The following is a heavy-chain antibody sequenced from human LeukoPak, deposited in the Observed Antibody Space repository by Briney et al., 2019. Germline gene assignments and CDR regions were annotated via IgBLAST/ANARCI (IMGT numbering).Heavy chain of an antibody. J-gene: IGHJ4*02. CDR3: AKGVSIVGATTDY. V-gene: IGHV3-11*05. Sequence: GGSLRLSCAASGFTFSDYYMSWIRQAPGKGLQWVSSISGSGTYTNYADSVKGRFSISRDNAKNSVSLQMNSLRAEDTAVYYCAKGVSIVGATTDYWGQGTLVTVSS. CDR1: GFTFSDYY. D-gene: IGHD1-26*01. CDR2: ISGSGTYT.